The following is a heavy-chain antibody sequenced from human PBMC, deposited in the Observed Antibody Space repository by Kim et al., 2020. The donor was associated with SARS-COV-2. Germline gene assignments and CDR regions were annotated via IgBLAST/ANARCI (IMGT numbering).Heavy chain of an antibody. CDR3: ARVGGREDYFDY. Sequence: NYNPSLKSRVTISVDTSKNQFSLKLSSVTAADTAVYYCARVGGREDYFDYWGQGTLVTVSS. D-gene: IGHD3-16*01. J-gene: IGHJ4*02. V-gene: IGHV4-59*01.